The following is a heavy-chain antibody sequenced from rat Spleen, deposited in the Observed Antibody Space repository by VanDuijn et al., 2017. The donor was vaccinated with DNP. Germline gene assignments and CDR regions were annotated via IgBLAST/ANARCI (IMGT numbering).Heavy chain of an antibody. CDR2: ISISGSRT. D-gene: IGHD4-3*01. CDR3: ARHNSDYALDA. J-gene: IGHJ4*01. CDR1: GFTFSNYY. Sequence: EVQLVESGGGLVQPGRSLKLSCAASGFTFSNYYMAWVRQAPKKGLEWVATISISGSRTYYPDSVKGRFTISRDNAKSSLYLQMNSLKSEDTATYYCARHNSDYALDAWGQGTSVTVSS. V-gene: IGHV5-25*01.